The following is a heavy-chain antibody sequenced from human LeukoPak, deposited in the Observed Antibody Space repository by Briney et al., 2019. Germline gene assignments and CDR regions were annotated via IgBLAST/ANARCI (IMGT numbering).Heavy chain of an antibody. CDR2: INPSDGGT. CDR3: AKDSSSSDELSADYFDY. J-gene: IGHJ4*02. CDR1: GYTFTSYY. D-gene: IGHD6-6*01. Sequence: ASVKVSCKASGYTFTSYYMHWVRQAPGQGLEWMGIINPSDGGTSYAQKFQGRLTMTRDTSTSTVYMELSSLRSEDTAVYYCAKDSSSSDELSADYFDYRGQGILVTVSS. V-gene: IGHV1-46*01.